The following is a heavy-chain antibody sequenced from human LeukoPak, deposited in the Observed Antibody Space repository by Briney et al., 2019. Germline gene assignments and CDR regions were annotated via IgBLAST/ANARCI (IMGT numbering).Heavy chain of an antibody. J-gene: IGHJ5*02. D-gene: IGHD5-18*01. Sequence: PSETLSLTCAVYGGSLSGYYWSWIRQPPGKGLEWIGEINHSGSTNYNAPLKSRVTISVDTSKNQFSLRLSSVTAADTAVYYCAPRGDIEHSYGYGKWFDPWGQGTRVTVSS. V-gene: IGHV4-34*01. CDR1: GGSLSGYY. CDR3: APRGDIEHSYGYGKWFDP. CDR2: INHSGST.